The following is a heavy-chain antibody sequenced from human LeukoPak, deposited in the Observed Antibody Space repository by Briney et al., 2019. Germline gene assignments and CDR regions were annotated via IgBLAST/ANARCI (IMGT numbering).Heavy chain of an antibody. J-gene: IGHJ3*02. CDR2: ISSSSSYI. CDR1: GFTFSSYS. CDR3: AHLTATDAFDI. Sequence: GGSVRLSCAASGFTFSSYSMNWVRQAPGKGLEWVSSISSSSSYIYYADSVKGRFTISRDNAKNSLYLQMNSLRAEDTAVYYCAHLTATDAFDIWGQGTMVTVSS. D-gene: IGHD2-21*02. V-gene: IGHV3-21*01.